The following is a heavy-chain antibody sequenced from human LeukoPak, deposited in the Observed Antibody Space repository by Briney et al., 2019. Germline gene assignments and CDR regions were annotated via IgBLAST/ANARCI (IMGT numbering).Heavy chain of an antibody. V-gene: IGHV3-30*18. CDR2: ISYDGTNK. D-gene: IGHD5-12*01. J-gene: IGHJ4*02. CDR1: GFTFSSYV. Sequence: GGSLRLSCAASGFTFSSYVMHWVRQAPGKGLEWVAGISYDGTNKHYADFVKGRFTISRDNSKNTLFLQMNSLGPEDTAVHYCAKRGYSGYDLDYWGQGTLVTVSS. CDR3: AKRGYSGYDLDY.